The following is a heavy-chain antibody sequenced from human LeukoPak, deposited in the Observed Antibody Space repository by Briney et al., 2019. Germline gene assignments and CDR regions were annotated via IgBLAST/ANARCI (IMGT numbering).Heavy chain of an antibody. CDR3: AAELYYHDSWGRAFDI. V-gene: IGHV1-58*02. CDR1: GFTFTISA. CDR2: IVVGSGNT. Sequence: SVTVSFKASGFTFTISAMQWVRQARGQRLEWIGWIVVGSGNTNYAQKFQERVTITRDMSTSTAYMELSSLRSEATAVYYCAAELYYHDSWGRAFDIWGQGTMVTVSS. J-gene: IGHJ3*02. D-gene: IGHD3-22*01.